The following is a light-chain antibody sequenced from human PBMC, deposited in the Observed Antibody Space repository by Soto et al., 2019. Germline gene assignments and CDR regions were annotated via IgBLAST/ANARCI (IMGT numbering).Light chain of an antibody. CDR3: CSYAGSYTFSYV. J-gene: IGLJ1*01. CDR2: DVS. CDR1: SSDVGGYNY. Sequence: QSALTQPRSVSVSPGQSVTMSCTGTSSDVGGYNYVSWYQQHPGKAPKLMIYDVSKRPSGVPDRFSGSKSGNTASLTISGLQAEDEADYYCCSYAGSYTFSYVFGTGTKVTVL. V-gene: IGLV2-11*01.